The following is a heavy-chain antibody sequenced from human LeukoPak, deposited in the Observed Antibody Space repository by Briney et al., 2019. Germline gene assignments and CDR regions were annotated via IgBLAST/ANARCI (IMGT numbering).Heavy chain of an antibody. V-gene: IGHV4-59*03. J-gene: IGHJ4*02. CDR1: AGSFSPAH. CDR2: ICDNGNT. D-gene: IGHD5-24*01. CDR3: AAGRDPYKTGH. Sequence: SETLSLTCTFSAGSFSPAHWSWIRQPPGKGLEWIGVICDNGNTDYNPSLKSRVTISVDTSKSQFSLKLNSLAAADTAVYYCAAGRDPYKTGHWGQGTLVTVSS.